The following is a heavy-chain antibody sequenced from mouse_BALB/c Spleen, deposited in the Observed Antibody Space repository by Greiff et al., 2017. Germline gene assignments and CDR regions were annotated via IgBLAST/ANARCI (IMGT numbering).Heavy chain of an antibody. V-gene: IGHV2-3*01. Sequence: VQLKQSGPGLVAPSQSLSITCTVSGFSLTSYGVSWVRQPPGKGLEWLGVIWGDGSTNYHSALISRLSISKDNSKSQVFFKMNSLQADDTAIYYCAKKEGPYYGLYYYAMDYWGQGTSVTVSS. CDR3: AKKEGPYYGLYYYAMDY. CDR1: GFSLTSYG. D-gene: IGHD2-10*01. J-gene: IGHJ4*01. CDR2: IWGDGST.